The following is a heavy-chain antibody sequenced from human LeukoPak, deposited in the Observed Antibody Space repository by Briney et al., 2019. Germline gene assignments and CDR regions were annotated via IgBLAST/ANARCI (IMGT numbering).Heavy chain of an antibody. V-gene: IGHV3-7*03. D-gene: IGHD6-13*01. J-gene: IGHJ4*02. Sequence: GGSLRLSCAASGFTFISYWMSWVRQAPGKGLDWLANIKQDGSEKYYVDSVKGRFTISRDNAKSSLYLQMNSLRAEDTAVYYCARDLEVIAAAGNYDYWGQGTLVTVSS. CDR2: IKQDGSEK. CDR1: GFTFISYW. CDR3: ARDLEVIAAAGNYDY.